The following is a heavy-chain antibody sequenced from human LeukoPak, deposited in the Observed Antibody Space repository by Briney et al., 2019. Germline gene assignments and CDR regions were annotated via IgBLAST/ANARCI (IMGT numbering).Heavy chain of an antibody. V-gene: IGHV1-18*04. CDR2: INAYNGNT. CDR1: GYTFTSYG. D-gene: IGHD3-22*01. Sequence: ASVKVSCKASGYTFTSYGIRWVRQAPGQGLEWMGWINAYNGNTNYAQKLQGRVTMTTDTSTSTAYMELRSLRSDDTAVYYCARDYYDSSGYSPTTGFDYWGQGTLVTVSS. J-gene: IGHJ4*02. CDR3: ARDYYDSSGYSPTTGFDY.